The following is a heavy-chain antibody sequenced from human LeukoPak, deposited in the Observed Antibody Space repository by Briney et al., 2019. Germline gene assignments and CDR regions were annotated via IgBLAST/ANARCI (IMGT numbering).Heavy chain of an antibody. V-gene: IGHV4-39*01. CDR3: ARHPTGYYDILTGYGVPNWFDP. CDR2: IYYSGGT. Sequence: VTLSLTCTVSGGSISSSSYYWGWIRQPPGKGLEWIGSIYYSGGTYYNPSLKSRVTISVDTSKNQFSLKLSSVTAEDTAVYYCARHPTGYYDILTGYGVPNWFDPWGQGTLVTVSS. CDR1: GGSISSSSYY. D-gene: IGHD3-9*01. J-gene: IGHJ5*02.